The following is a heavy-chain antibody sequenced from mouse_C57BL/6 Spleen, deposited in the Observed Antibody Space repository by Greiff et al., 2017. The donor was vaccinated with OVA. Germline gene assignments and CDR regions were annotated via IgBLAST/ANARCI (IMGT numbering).Heavy chain of an antibody. CDR1: GYSFTDYN. CDR2: INPNYGTT. J-gene: IGHJ4*01. V-gene: IGHV1-39*01. CDR3: ARNHYSNPYYYARGD. D-gene: IGHD2-5*01. Sequence: EVQLQQSGPELVKPGASVKISCKASGYSFTDYNMNWVKQSNGKSLEWIGVINPNYGTTSYNQKFKGKATLTVDQSSSTAYMQLHSLTSEDSAVYYCARNHYSNPYYYARGDWGQGTPVTVSS.